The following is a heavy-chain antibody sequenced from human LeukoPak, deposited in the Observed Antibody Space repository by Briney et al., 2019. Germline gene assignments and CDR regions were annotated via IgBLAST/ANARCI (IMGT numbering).Heavy chain of an antibody. J-gene: IGHJ3*01. CDR3: TRDYPASFDV. CDR1: GFNFGDFA. V-gene: IGHV3-49*04. Sequence: QAGGSLRLSCTVSGFNFGDFAMSWVRQAPGKGLEWLGFIRSTIYGGTTDYAASVKGRFTISRDDSKSIGYLQMNSLKTEDTATYYCTRDYPASFDVWGQGTLVTVSS. CDR2: IRSTIYGGTT.